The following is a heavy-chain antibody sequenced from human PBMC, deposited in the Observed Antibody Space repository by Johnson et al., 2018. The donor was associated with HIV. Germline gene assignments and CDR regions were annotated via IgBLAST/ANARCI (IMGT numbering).Heavy chain of an antibody. CDR1: GFTVRSNY. V-gene: IGHV3-11*01. J-gene: IGHJ3*02. Sequence: QVQLVESGGGVVQPGRSLRLSCAASGFTVRSNYMSWVRQAPGKGLEWVSYISSSGSTIYYADSVKGRFTVSRDNAKNSLYLQMNSLRAEDTALYYCAKDLSWKGCCDAFDIWGQGTMVTVSS. D-gene: IGHD6-13*01. CDR2: ISSSGSTI. CDR3: AKDLSWKGCCDAFDI.